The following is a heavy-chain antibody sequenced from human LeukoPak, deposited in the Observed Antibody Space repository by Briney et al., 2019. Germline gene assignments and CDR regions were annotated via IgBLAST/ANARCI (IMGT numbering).Heavy chain of an antibody. CDR3: AKAGGATYYYYYHMDV. V-gene: IGHV3-23*01. D-gene: IGHD1-26*01. CDR1: RFTFINYA. J-gene: IGHJ6*03. CDR2: ISGSGSRT. Sequence: SGGSLRLSCAASRFTFINYAMSWVRQAPGKRLEWVSAISGSGSRTYYADSVKGRFTISRDNSNNTLYLQMNSLRVEDTAVYYCAKAGGATYYYYYHMDVWGKGTTVTVSS.